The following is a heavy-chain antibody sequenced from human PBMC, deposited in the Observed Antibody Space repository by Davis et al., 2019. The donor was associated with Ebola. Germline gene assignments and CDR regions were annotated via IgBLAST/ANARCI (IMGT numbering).Heavy chain of an antibody. J-gene: IGHJ4*02. V-gene: IGHV4-34*01. CDR1: GGSFSGYY. CDR2: INHSGST. Sequence: GSLRLSCAVYGGSFSGYYWSWIRQPPGKGLEWIGEINHSGSTTYNSSLKSRVTISVDTSKNQFSLKLSSVTAADTAVYYCARDSRIVGANDYWGQGTLVTVSS. D-gene: IGHD1-26*01. CDR3: ARDSRIVGANDY.